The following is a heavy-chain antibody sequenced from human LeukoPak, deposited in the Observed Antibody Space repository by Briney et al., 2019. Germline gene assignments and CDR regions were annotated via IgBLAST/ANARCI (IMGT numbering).Heavy chain of an antibody. J-gene: IGHJ3*02. CDR1: GFTFSSYG. CDR3: ARDDRDAFDI. V-gene: IGHV3-23*01. CDR2: TSGSGSST. Sequence: GGSLRLSCAASGFTFSSYGMSWVRQAPGKGLEWVSGTSGSGSSTYYADSVKGRFTISRDNSKNTLYLQMNSLRAEDTAVYYCARDDRDAFDIWGQGTMVTVSS.